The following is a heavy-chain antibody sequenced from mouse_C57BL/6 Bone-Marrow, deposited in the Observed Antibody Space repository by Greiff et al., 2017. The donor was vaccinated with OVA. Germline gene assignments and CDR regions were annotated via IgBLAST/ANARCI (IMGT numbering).Heavy chain of an antibody. CDR1: GYTFTSYW. CDR2: IGPSDSYT. J-gene: IGHJ2*01. CDR3: AIYYGSSSNYFDY. V-gene: IGHV1-69*01. Sequence: VQLQQPGAELVMPGASVKLSCKASGYTFTSYWMHWVQQRPGQGLEWIGEIGPSDSYTNYNQKFKGKSTLTVDKSASTAYMQLSSLTSEDSAVYYCAIYYGSSSNYFDYWGQGTTLTGSS. D-gene: IGHD1-1*01.